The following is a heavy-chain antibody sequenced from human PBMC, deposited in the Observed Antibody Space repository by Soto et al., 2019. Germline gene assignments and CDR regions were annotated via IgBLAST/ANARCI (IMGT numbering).Heavy chain of an antibody. CDR3: AKGARSGSSTLYNWFDP. CDR2: ISGSGGST. Sequence: EVQPLESGGGLVQPGGSLRLSCAASGFTFSSYAMSWVRQAPGKGLEWVSAISGSGGSTYYADSVKGRFTISRDNSKNTLYLQMNSLRAEDTAVYYCAKGARSGSSTLYNWFDPWGQGTLVTVSS. J-gene: IGHJ5*02. D-gene: IGHD3-10*01. CDR1: GFTFSSYA. V-gene: IGHV3-23*01.